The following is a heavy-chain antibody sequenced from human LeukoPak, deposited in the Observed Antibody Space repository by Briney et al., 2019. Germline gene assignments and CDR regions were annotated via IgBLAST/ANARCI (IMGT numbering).Heavy chain of an antibody. J-gene: IGHJ4*02. Sequence: GASLRVSCKASGYTFTDYYIHWVRQAPGQGLECMGWINPNSGGTKYARKFQGRVTMTRDTSISTAYMEVSRLRDDDTAFYYCARVWTYGSLDFDYWGQGTLVTVSS. CDR3: ARVWTYGSLDFDY. CDR2: INPNSGGT. V-gene: IGHV1-2*02. CDR1: GYTFTDYY. D-gene: IGHD3-10*01.